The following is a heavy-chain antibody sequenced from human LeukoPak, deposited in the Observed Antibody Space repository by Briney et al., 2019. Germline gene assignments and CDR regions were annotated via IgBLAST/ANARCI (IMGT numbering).Heavy chain of an antibody. V-gene: IGHV6-1*01. D-gene: IGHD2-2*01. CDR3: ARRLTQYDCFDP. J-gene: IGHJ5*02. CDR2: TYYRSKWYN. CDR1: GDSVSSKSTA. Sequence: SQTLSLTCAISGDSVSSKSTAWNWIRQSPSRGLEWLGRTYYRSKWYNGYAVSVRGRITVNPDTSKNQFSLHLNSVTPEDTAVYYCARRLTQYDCFDPWGQGILVTVSS.